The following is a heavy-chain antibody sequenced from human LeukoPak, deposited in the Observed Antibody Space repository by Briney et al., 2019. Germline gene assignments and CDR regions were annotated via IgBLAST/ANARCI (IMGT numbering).Heavy chain of an antibody. CDR2: ISSTSAHM. Sequence: PGGSLRLSCAASGFSFNTYSMNWVRQAPGKGLEWVSSISSTSAHMFYADSVKGRFSISRDNAKNSLFLQMNSLRVEDTAVYYCTSRYCTTTNCYSFDNWGQGTLVTVSS. D-gene: IGHD2-2*01. J-gene: IGHJ4*02. V-gene: IGHV3-21*01. CDR1: GFSFNTYS. CDR3: TSRYCTTTNCYSFDN.